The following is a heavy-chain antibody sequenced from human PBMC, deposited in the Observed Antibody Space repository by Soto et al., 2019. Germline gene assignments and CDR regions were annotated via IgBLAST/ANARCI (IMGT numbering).Heavy chain of an antibody. J-gene: IGHJ4*02. CDR1: GYTFTSYY. D-gene: IGHD3-3*01. CDR2: INPDGGST. Sequence: QVQLVQSGAEVKKPGASVMLSCKASGYTFTSYYMHWVRQAPGQGLEWMGIINPDGGSTRYAPKFQGRVTMTRDTSTSTVYMELSSLRSEDTAVYYCAKATRGGVIITTYSAHMDYWGQGTLVTVSS. CDR3: AKATRGGVIITTYSAHMDY. V-gene: IGHV1-46*01.